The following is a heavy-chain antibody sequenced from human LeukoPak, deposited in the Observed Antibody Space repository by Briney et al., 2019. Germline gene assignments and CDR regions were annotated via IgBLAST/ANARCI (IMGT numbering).Heavy chain of an antibody. J-gene: IGHJ4*02. CDR3: ARGTAVAEGNVFDY. Sequence: ASVKVSCKASGGTFSSYAISWVRQAPGQGLEWMGGIIPIFGTANYAQKFQGRVTITTDESTSTAYMELSSLRSEDTAVYYCARGTAVAEGNVFDYWGQGTLVTVSS. CDR2: IIPIFGTA. V-gene: IGHV1-69*05. D-gene: IGHD6-19*01. CDR1: GGTFSSYA.